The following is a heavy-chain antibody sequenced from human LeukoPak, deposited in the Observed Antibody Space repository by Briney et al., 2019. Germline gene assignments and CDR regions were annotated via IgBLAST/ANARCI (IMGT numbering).Heavy chain of an antibody. CDR3: ATPYYYGSGSEGYGFDP. CDR1: GYTLTELS. Sequence: ASVKVSCKVSGYTLTELSMHWVRQAPGKGLEWMGGFDPEDGETICAQKFQGGVTITEDTSTDTAYMELRSLRSEDTAMYYCATPYYYGSGSEGYGFDPWGQGPLVTVSS. J-gene: IGHJ5*02. V-gene: IGHV1-24*01. CDR2: FDPEDGET. D-gene: IGHD3-10*01.